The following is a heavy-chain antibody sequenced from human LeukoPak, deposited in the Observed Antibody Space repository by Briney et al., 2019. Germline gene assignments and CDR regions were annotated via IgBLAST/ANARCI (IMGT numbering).Heavy chain of an antibody. CDR1: GFTFRSYW. CDR2: ISGSGGST. D-gene: IGHD5-12*01. J-gene: IGHJ4*02. Sequence: GGSLRLSCAASGFTFRSYWMSWVRQAPGKGLEWVSAISGSGGSTYYADSVKGRFTISRDNSKNTLYLQMNSLRAEDTAVYYCAKLKGGYANFDYWGQGTLVTVSS. V-gene: IGHV3-23*01. CDR3: AKLKGGYANFDY.